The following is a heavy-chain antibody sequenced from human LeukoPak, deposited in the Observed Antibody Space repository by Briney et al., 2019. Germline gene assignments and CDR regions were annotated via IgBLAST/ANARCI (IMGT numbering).Heavy chain of an antibody. CDR3: ARDLGGSWFQYNWFDP. V-gene: IGHV3-11*01. J-gene: IGHJ5*02. CDR2: ISSSGSTI. D-gene: IGHD6-13*01. CDR1: GFTFSDYY. Sequence: GGSLRLSCAASGFTFSDYYMSWIRQAPGKGMEWVSYISSSGSTIYYADSVKGRFTISRDNAKNSLYLQMNSLRAEDTAVYYCARDLGGSWFQYNWFDPWGQGTLVTVSS.